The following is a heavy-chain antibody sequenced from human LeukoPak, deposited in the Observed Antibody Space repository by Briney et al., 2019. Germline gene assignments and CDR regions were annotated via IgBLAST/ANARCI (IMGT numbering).Heavy chain of an antibody. CDR3: ARDENTYCGGDCYSLGAFDI. D-gene: IGHD2-21*01. J-gene: IGHJ3*02. CDR1: GGSISTYY. V-gene: IGHV4-4*07. CDR2: IYTTGST. Sequence: SETLSLTCTVSGGSISTYYWSWIRQPAGKGLEWIGRIYTTGSTKYNPSLKSRVTMSVDTSKSQFSLKLRSVTAADTAVYYCARDENTYCGGDCYSLGAFDIWGQGTMVTVSS.